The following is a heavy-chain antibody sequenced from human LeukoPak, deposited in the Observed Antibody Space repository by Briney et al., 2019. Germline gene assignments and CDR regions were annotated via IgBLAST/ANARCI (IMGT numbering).Heavy chain of an antibody. Sequence: PSGTLSLTCAVSGGSISSSNWWSWVRQPPGKGLEWIGEIYHSGSTNYNPSLKSRVTISVDKSKNQFSLKLSSVTAADTAVYYCATDLEQTTPKGYFDYWGQGTLVTVSS. V-gene: IGHV4-4*02. CDR2: IYHSGST. J-gene: IGHJ4*02. D-gene: IGHD4-11*01. CDR3: ATDLEQTTPKGYFDY. CDR1: GGSISSSNW.